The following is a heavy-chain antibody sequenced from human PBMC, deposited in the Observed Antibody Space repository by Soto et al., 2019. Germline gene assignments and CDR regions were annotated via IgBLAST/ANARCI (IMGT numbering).Heavy chain of an antibody. CDR3: GRHVAAGYGGYDSPHDP. CDR1: GYNFGDYW. Sequence: HGESLKISCKGSGYNFGDYWIGWVRQMPGKGLELMGSFYPGDSDTRYSPSFQGQVTMSGDKSSSTAYLHWGSLKASDTAIYYCGRHVAAGYGGYDSPHDPWGQGTLVTVSS. D-gene: IGHD5-12*01. CDR2: FYPGDSDT. J-gene: IGHJ5*02. V-gene: IGHV5-51*01.